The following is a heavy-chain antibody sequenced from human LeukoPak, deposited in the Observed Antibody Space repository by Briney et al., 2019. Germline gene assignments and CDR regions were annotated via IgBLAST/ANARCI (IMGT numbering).Heavy chain of an antibody. CDR3: ASLGGYSYGYSSKVWFDP. Sequence: PSETLSLTCTVSGGSISSYYWSWIRQPPGKGLEWVGYIYYSGSTNYNPSLKSRVTISVDTSKNQFSLKLSSVTAADTAVYYCASLGGYSYGYSSKVWFDPWGQGTLVTVSS. D-gene: IGHD5-18*01. CDR2: IYYSGST. J-gene: IGHJ5*02. V-gene: IGHV4-59*08. CDR1: GGSISSYY.